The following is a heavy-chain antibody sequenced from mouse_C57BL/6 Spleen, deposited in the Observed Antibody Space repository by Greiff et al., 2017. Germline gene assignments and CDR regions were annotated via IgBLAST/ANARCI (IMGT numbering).Heavy chain of an antibody. CDR2: IYPGSGST. V-gene: IGHV1-55*01. D-gene: IGHD1-2*01. J-gene: IGHJ4*01. CDR1: GYTFTSYW. CDR3: ARSLRGGYYAMDY. Sequence: VQLQQPGAELVKPGASVKMSCKASGYTFTSYWITWVKQRPGQGLEWIGDIYPGSGSTNYNEKFKSKATLTVDTSSSTAYMQLSSLTSEDSAVYYCARSLRGGYYAMDYWGQGTSVTVSS.